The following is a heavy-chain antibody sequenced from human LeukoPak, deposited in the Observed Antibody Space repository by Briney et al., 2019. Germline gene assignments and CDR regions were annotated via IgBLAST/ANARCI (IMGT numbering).Heavy chain of an antibody. CDR3: ASATTYYDILTGYYPYWWFDL. CDR2: IYYSGST. Sequence: SETLSLTCTVSGGSISSYYWSWIRQPPGKGLEWIWYIYYSGSTNYNPSLTSLVTISVDTSKNQFSLKLSSVTAADTPVSYCASATTYYDILTGYYPYWWFDLWGQGTLVTVSS. D-gene: IGHD3-9*01. CDR1: GGSISSYY. V-gene: IGHV4-59*01. J-gene: IGHJ5*02.